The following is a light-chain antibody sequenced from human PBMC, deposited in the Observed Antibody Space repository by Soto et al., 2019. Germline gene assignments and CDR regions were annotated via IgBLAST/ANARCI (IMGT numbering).Light chain of an antibody. V-gene: IGKV3-20*01. Sequence: VVLTQSPGTLSLSPGEEATLSCRASQSVDSNYLAWYQQKPGQTPRLIIYGASGRADGIPHRFSGSGFGTDFTLTISKVEPEDFAVYYCQQYGTPRSVTFGQGTRLAIK. CDR2: GAS. J-gene: IGKJ5*01. CDR1: QSVDSNY. CDR3: QQYGTPRSVT.